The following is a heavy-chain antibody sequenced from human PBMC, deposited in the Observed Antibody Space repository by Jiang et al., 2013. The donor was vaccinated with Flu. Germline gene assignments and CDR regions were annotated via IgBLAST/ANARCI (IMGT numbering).Heavy chain of an antibody. J-gene: IGHJ4*02. V-gene: IGHV4-39*01. CDR3: ARHPNYYDTSGPGDY. D-gene: IGHD3-22*01. Sequence: LLKPSETLSLTCTVSGASITRSSHYWGWIRQPPGKGLEWIGNIYYSGNSYYNPSLKSRVTMSVDTSRNQFSLTLSSVTAADTAVYYCARHPNYYDTSGPGDYWGQGSLVTVSS. CDR2: IYYSGNS. CDR1: GASITRSSHY.